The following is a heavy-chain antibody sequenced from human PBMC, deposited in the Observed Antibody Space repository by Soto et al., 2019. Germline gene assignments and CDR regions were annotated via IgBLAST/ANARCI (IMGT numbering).Heavy chain of an antibody. V-gene: IGHV4-4*02. CDR3: ARVSGSYYYGMDV. Sequence: QVQLQESGPGLVKPSGTLSLTCAVPGGSISSSTWWSWVGHPPGKGLEWIGEIYHSGSTNYNPSLKSRVTISVDKSKNQFSLKLSSVTAADTAVYYCARVSGSYYYGMDVWGQGTTVTVSS. D-gene: IGHD1-26*01. CDR2: IYHSGST. J-gene: IGHJ6*02. CDR1: GGSISSSTW.